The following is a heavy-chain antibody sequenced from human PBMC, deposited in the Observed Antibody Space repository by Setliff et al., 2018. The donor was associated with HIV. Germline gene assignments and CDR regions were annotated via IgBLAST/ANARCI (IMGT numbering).Heavy chain of an antibody. D-gene: IGHD3-10*01. J-gene: IGHJ6*03. V-gene: IGHV5-51*01. Sequence: GESLKISCKGSGYSFTSYWIGWVRQMPGKGLEWMGIIFPGDSDTRYSPSFQGQVTISRHNSKNTLYLQMNSLRAEDTALYYCASGYGSGSFYYMDVWGKGTTVTVSS. CDR3: ASGYGSGSFYYMDV. CDR2: IFPGDSDT. CDR1: GYSFTSYW.